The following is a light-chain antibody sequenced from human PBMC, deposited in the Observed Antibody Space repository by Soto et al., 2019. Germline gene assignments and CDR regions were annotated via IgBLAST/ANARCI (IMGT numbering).Light chain of an antibody. CDR1: QTIDKK. Sequence: DIQMTQSPSTLSGSVGYRVTITCRASQTIDKKLAWYQQKPGKAPKLLIFDASTLETGVPLRFSGSGSGTKFSLSIKSLQHDDFGTYFCQQYDRYWTFGQGTKV. V-gene: IGKV1-5*01. CDR2: DAS. CDR3: QQYDRYWT. J-gene: IGKJ1*01.